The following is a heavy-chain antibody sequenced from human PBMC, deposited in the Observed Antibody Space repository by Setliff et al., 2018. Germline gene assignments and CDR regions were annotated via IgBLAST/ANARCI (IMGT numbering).Heavy chain of an antibody. Sequence: PSETLSLTCAVYSGSFSDHFWSWIRQPPGKGLEWIGEINHSGSTNYNPSLKSRVTISVDTSKNQFSLKLSSVTAADTAVYYCARVVPAAMYFDYWGQGTLVTVSS. J-gene: IGHJ4*02. V-gene: IGHV4-34*01. D-gene: IGHD2-2*01. CDR2: INHSGST. CDR1: SGSFSDHF. CDR3: ARVVPAAMYFDY.